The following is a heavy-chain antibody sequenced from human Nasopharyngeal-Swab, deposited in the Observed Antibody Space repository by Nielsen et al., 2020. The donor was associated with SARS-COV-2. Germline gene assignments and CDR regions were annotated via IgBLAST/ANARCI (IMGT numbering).Heavy chain of an antibody. J-gene: IGHJ6*02. D-gene: IGHD2-2*01. CDR1: GGSISSYY. Sequence: GSLRLSCTVSGGSISSYYWSWIRQPPGKGLECIGCVDSSGSTNYKPSLKSRVTISVDTSKNQFSLNLSSVTAADTAVYYCGRGACSITTCYENVDVWCQGTTVTVSS. CDR2: VDSSGST. CDR3: GRGACSITTCYENVDV. V-gene: IGHV4-59*13.